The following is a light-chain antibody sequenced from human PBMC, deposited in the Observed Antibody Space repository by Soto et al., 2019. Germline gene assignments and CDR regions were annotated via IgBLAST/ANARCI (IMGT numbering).Light chain of an antibody. CDR1: ESIGLS. CDR2: DAS. Sequence: EIVLTQSPATLSLSPGERATLSCRASESIGLSLAWYQPKPGQAPRLLIYDASNRATGIPARFSGRGSGTDFTLTISSLETEDFALYYCQQRQKWPPLSFGGGTRVEIK. J-gene: IGKJ4*01. V-gene: IGKV3-11*01. CDR3: QQRQKWPPLS.